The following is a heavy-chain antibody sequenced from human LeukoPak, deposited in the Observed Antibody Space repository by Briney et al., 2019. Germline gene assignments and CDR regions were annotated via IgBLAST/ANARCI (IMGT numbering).Heavy chain of an antibody. CDR1: GGSISSGGYY. Sequence: SETLSLTCTVSGGSISSGGYYWSWIRQHPGKGLEWIGYIYYSGSTYYNPSLKSRVTISVDKSKNQFSLNLSSVTAADTAVYYCARDGRDGYKAFDYWGQGTLVTVSS. CDR3: ARDGRDGYKAFDY. J-gene: IGHJ4*02. V-gene: IGHV4-31*03. CDR2: IYYSGST. D-gene: IGHD5-24*01.